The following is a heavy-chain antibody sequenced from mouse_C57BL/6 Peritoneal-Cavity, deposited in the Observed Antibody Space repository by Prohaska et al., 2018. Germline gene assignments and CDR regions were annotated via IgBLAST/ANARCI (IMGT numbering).Heavy chain of an antibody. Sequence: GAELLRSRASVTLSCTALCSPFTDYEMHWVKQTPVHGLEWIVAIDPETGGTAYNQKFKGKAILTADKSSSTAYMELRSLTSEDSAVYYCTTDDSNPRFAYWGQGTLVTVSA. D-gene: IGHD2-5*01. V-gene: IGHV1-15*01. CDR3: TTDDSNPRFAY. CDR1: CSPFTDYE. CDR2: IDPETGGT. J-gene: IGHJ3*01.